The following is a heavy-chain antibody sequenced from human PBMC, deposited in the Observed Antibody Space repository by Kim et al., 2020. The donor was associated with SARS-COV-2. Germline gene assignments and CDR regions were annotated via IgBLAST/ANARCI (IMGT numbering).Heavy chain of an antibody. CDR1: GGSISSSSYY. V-gene: IGHV4-39*07. D-gene: IGHD5-12*01. CDR2: IYYSGST. Sequence: SETLSLTCTVSGGSISSSSYYWGWIRQPPGKGLEWIGSIYYSGSTYYNPSLKSRVTISVDTSKNQFSLKLSSVTAADTAVYYCARDRIDIVATITDLAYYYYGMDVWGQGTTVTVSS. CDR3: ARDRIDIVATITDLAYYYYGMDV. J-gene: IGHJ6*02.